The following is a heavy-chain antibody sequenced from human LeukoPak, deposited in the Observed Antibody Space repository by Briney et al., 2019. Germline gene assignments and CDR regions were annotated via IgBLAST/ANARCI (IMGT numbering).Heavy chain of an antibody. CDR1: GGSISSYY. Sequence: SETLSLTCTVSGGSISSYYWSWIRQPPGKGLEWIGYIYYSGSTNYNPSLKSRVTISVDTSKNQLSLKLSSVTAADTAVYYCVRGGCSSTSCPPDYWGQGTLVTVSS. J-gene: IGHJ4*02. CDR2: IYYSGST. V-gene: IGHV4-59*01. CDR3: VRGGCSSTSCPPDY. D-gene: IGHD2-2*01.